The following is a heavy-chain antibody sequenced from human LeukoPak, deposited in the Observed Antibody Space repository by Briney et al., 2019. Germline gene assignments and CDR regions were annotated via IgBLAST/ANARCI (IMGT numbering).Heavy chain of an antibody. CDR3: VRHPRGGPYFDY. J-gene: IGHJ4*02. CDR1: GGSFSGYY. CDR2: IYYSGST. Sequence: KPSETLSLTCAVYGGSFSGYYWSWVRQPPGKGLEWIGYIYYSGSTTYNPSLKSRVTISVDTSKNQFSLKLTSVTAADTGVYYCVRHPRGGPYFDYWGQGTLVTVSS. V-gene: IGHV4-59*01. D-gene: IGHD3-16*01.